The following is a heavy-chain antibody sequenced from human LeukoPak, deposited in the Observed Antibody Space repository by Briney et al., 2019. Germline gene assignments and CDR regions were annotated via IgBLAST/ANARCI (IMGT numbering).Heavy chain of an antibody. V-gene: IGHV1-2*02. CDR2: INPNTGGT. CDR1: GYTFTAFY. CDR3: ARDGPANCDGDCVSAFDI. D-gene: IGHD2-21*01. Sequence: ASVKVSCKASGYTFTAFYMHWVRQAPGQGLEWMGWINPNTGGTNYAQKFQGRVTMTRDTSISTAYMDLSSLRSDDTAVYYCARDGPANCDGDCVSAFDIWGQGTMVTVSP. J-gene: IGHJ3*02.